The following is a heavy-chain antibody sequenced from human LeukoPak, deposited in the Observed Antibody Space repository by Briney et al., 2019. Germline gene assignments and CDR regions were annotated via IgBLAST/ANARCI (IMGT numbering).Heavy chain of an antibody. J-gene: IGHJ5*02. CDR2: ISGSGGST. CDR3: AKDRGVVVPENWFDP. V-gene: IGHV3-23*01. Sequence: GGSLRLSCAASGFTFSIYAMSWVRQAPGKGLEWVSAISGSGGSTYYADSVKGRFTISRDNSKNTLYLQMDSLRAEDTAVYYCAKDRGVVVPENWFDPWGQGTLVTVSS. CDR1: GFTFSIYA. D-gene: IGHD2-2*01.